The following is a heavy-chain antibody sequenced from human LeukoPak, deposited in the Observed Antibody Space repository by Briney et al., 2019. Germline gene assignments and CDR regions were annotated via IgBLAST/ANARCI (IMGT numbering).Heavy chain of an antibody. CDR2: ISGSGGST. CDR1: GFTLSSYA. CDR3: AKDRRIAAAGTFDY. D-gene: IGHD6-13*01. Sequence: PGGSLRLSCAASGFTLSSYAMKWVRQAPGKGLEWVSAISGSGGSTYYADSVKGRFTISRDNSKNTLYLQMNSLRAEDTAVYYCAKDRRIAAAGTFDYWGQGTLVTVSS. V-gene: IGHV3-23*01. J-gene: IGHJ4*02.